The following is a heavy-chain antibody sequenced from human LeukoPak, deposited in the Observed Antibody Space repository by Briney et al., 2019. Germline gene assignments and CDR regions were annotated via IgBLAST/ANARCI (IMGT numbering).Heavy chain of an antibody. J-gene: IGHJ4*02. CDR2: INHSGTT. CDR1: GESFSGFY. Sequence: SETLSLTCAVDGESFSGFYWSWIRRPPGKGLEWGGEINHSGTTNYSPSLKSRVIISTDTSKNQFSVRLMSVTASDTAVYYCARGPSHGGKYRGFFDYWGQGTLVAVSS. CDR3: ARGPSHGGKYRGFFDY. V-gene: IGHV4-34*01. D-gene: IGHD4-23*01.